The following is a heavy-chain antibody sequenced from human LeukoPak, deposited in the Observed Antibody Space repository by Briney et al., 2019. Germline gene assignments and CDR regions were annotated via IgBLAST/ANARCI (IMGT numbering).Heavy chain of an antibody. CDR1: GGSFSGYY. D-gene: IGHD3-22*01. CDR2: INHSGST. Sequence: SETLSLTCAVYGGSFSGYYWSWIRQPPGKGLEWIGEINHSGSTNYNPSLKSRVTISVDTSKNQFSLKLSSVTAADTAVYYCARGPRGDSSGYYWNYWGQGTLVTVSS. CDR3: ARGPRGDSSGYYWNY. J-gene: IGHJ4*02. V-gene: IGHV4-34*01.